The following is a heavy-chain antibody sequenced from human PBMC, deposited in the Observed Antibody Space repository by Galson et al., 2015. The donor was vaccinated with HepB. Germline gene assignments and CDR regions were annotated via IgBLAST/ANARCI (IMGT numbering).Heavy chain of an antibody. J-gene: IGHJ4*02. CDR3: AKDEAVAGGDYFDY. CDR2: ISSSGTTI. CDR1: GFTFNSYS. V-gene: IGHV3-48*04. Sequence: SLRLSCAASGFTFNSYSMNWVRQAPGKGLEWVSYISSSGTTIYYADSVKGRFTISRDNAKNSLYLQMDSLRAEDTAVYYCAKDEAVAGGDYFDYWGQGTLVAVSS. D-gene: IGHD6-19*01.